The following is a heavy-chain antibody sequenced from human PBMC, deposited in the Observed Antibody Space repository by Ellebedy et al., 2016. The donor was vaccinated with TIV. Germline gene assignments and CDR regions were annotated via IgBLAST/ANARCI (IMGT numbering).Heavy chain of an antibody. V-gene: IGHV1-18*01. CDR3: ARDRRRIVRFLEWFGDRYYGMDV. Sequence: AASVKVSCKASGYTLTNYGISWVRQAPGQGLEWMGWISAYNGNTNYAQKLQGRVTMTTDTSTSTAYMELRSLRSDDTAVYYCARDRRRIVRFLEWFGDRYYGMDVWGQGTTVTVSS. J-gene: IGHJ6*02. CDR2: ISAYNGNT. D-gene: IGHD3-3*01. CDR1: GYTLTNYG.